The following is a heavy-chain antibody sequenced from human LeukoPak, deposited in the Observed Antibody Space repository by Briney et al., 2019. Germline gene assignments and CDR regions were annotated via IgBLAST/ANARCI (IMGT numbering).Heavy chain of an antibody. CDR1: GGSISSYY. D-gene: IGHD1-14*01. CDR2: VYYSGST. Sequence: SETLSLTCSVSGGSISSYYWSSIRQPPGKGLEWIGYVYYSGSTNYNPSLKSRVTISVDTSKNQFSLKLSSVTAADTAVYYCARHYISGYFFDYWGQGTLVTVSS. CDR3: ARHYISGYFFDY. J-gene: IGHJ4*02. V-gene: IGHV4-59*08.